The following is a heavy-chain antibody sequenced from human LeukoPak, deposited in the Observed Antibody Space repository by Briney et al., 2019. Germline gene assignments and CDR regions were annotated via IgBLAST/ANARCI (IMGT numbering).Heavy chain of an antibody. CDR2: IAADSGDIHGYT. CDR1: GYRLRNHG. CDR3: ARGSSPCNWYFDL. Sequence: ASVKVSCKASGYRLRNHGISWVRQAPGQGLEWVGWIAADSGDIHGYTHYAEKLQGRVSMTTDTSTDTAYMDLRSLTSDDTAVYYCARGSSPCNWYFDLWGRGTLITVSS. V-gene: IGHV1-18*01. J-gene: IGHJ2*01.